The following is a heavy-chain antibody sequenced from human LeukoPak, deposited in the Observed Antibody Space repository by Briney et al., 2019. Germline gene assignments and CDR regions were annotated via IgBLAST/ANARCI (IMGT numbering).Heavy chain of an antibody. J-gene: IGHJ6*03. CDR2: IYYTGTT. Sequence: PSETLSLTCTVSGDSISSRSFYWGWVRQPPGKGLEWIASIYYTGTTYCNPSLTSRVTIFVDTSKSQFSLKVDSVTASDTAVYYCAKQFSSVGYDFWSGSPNYFMDVWGKGMTVTVSS. D-gene: IGHD3-3*01. CDR1: GDSISSRSFY. V-gene: IGHV4-39*01. CDR3: AKQFSSVGYDFWSGSPNYFMDV.